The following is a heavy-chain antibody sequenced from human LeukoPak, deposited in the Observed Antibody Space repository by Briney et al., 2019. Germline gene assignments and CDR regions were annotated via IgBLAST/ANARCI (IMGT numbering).Heavy chain of an antibody. CDR2: ISYKGCNK. V-gene: IGHV3-30*04. D-gene: IGHD1-26*01. CDR1: GFTFSSYA. J-gene: IGHJ4*02. Sequence: GGSLRLSCAASGFTFSSYAMHWVRQAPAKGLEWVAVISYKGCNKYYADSVKGRFTISRDNSKNTLYLQMNSLRAEDTAVDYCARDDGARESPSYSGSYWGGGYFDYWGQGTLVTVSS. CDR3: ARDDGARESPSYSGSYWGGGYFDY.